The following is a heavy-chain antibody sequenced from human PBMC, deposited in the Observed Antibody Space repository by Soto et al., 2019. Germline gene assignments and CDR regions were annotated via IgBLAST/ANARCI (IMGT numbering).Heavy chain of an antibody. CDR2: IYYSGST. D-gene: IGHD3-22*01. Sequence: SETLSLTCTVSGGSISSGGYYWSWIRQHPGKGLEWIGYIYYSGSTYYNPSLKSRVTISVDTPKNQFSLKLSSVTAADTAVYYCAKENYYDSSGYYLGAFDIWGQGTMVTVSS. CDR1: GGSISSGGYY. CDR3: AKENYYDSSGYYLGAFDI. V-gene: IGHV4-31*03. J-gene: IGHJ3*02.